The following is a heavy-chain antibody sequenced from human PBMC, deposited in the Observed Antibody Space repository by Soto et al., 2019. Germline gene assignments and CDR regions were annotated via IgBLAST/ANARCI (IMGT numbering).Heavy chain of an antibody. J-gene: IGHJ4*02. CDR2: ISGSDAGT. V-gene: IGHV3-23*01. Sequence: EVQLLESGGGLVQPGGSLRLSCEASGFTFSSHAMSWVRQAPGKGLEWVSAISGSDAGTFDADSVRGRFTISRDNSKNTLYLHMTSLSVEDTAIYYCTKDRCTRSSCYFDFWGQGSLVTVSS. CDR1: GFTFSSHA. D-gene: IGHD2-2*01. CDR3: TKDRCTRSSCYFDF.